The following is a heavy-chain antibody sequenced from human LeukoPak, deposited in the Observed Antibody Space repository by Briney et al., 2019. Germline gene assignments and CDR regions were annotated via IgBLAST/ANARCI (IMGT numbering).Heavy chain of an antibody. J-gene: IGHJ6*02. V-gene: IGHV4-34*01. Sequence: SETLSLTCAVSGGSFSGYYWTWIRQPPGKGLEWIGEINHSGSANYNPSLKSRVTISLDTSKNQFSLKLSSVTAADTAVYYCAREVGATRSYYYYGMDVWGQGTTVTVSS. CDR1: GGSFSGYY. CDR3: AREVGATRSYYYYGMDV. CDR2: INHSGSA. D-gene: IGHD1-26*01.